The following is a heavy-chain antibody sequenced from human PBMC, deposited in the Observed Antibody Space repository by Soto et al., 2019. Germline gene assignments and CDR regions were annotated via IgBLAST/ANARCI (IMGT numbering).Heavy chain of an antibody. Sequence: GSLSLSCAASGFTVSSNYMSWVRQAPGKGLEWVSVIYSGGSTYYADSVKGRFTISRDNSKNTLYLQMNSLRAEDTAVYYCARGIWDDYGGNSRYMDVWGQGTTVTVSS. CDR1: GFTVSSNY. CDR3: ARGIWDDYGGNSRYMDV. D-gene: IGHD4-17*01. V-gene: IGHV3-53*01. J-gene: IGHJ6*02. CDR2: IYSGGST.